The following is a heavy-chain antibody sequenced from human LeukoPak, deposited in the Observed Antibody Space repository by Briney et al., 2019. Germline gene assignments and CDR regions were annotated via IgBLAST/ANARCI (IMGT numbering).Heavy chain of an antibody. CDR1: GASISRSGTF. Sequence: SETLSLTCSVSGASISRSGTFWGWIRQPPGKGLEWIGSFYYDGSTYHTPSLKSRVTISVDTSKNQFSLNLSSVTAADTAVYYCTRRPGARPVDSWGQGTLVTVSS. V-gene: IGHV4-39*01. D-gene: IGHD3-10*01. CDR2: FYYDGST. J-gene: IGHJ4*02. CDR3: TRRPGARPVDS.